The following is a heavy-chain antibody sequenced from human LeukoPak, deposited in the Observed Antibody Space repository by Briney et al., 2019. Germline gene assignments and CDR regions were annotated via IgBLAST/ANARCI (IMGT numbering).Heavy chain of an antibody. J-gene: IGHJ4*02. CDR1: GFTFSSYA. Sequence: GGSLRLSWAASGFTFSSYAMSWVRQAPGKGLEWVSAISGSGGSTYHADSVKGRFTISRDNSKNTLYLQMNSLRAEDTAVYYCAKDRDYSNPPFDYWGQGTLVTVSS. D-gene: IGHD4-11*01. V-gene: IGHV3-23*01. CDR2: ISGSGGST. CDR3: AKDRDYSNPPFDY.